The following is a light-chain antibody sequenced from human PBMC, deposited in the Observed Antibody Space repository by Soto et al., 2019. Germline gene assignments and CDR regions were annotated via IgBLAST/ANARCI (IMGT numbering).Light chain of an antibody. CDR3: QQYGSSPPYT. J-gene: IGKJ2*01. Sequence: ELVLTQSQGTLSLSPGERATLSCRASQSVSSSSLAWYQQKPGQAPRLLIYGASSRATGIPDRFSGSGSGTDFTLTISRLEPEDFAVYYCQQYGSSPPYTFGQGTKLEIK. V-gene: IGKV3-20*01. CDR1: QSVSSSS. CDR2: GAS.